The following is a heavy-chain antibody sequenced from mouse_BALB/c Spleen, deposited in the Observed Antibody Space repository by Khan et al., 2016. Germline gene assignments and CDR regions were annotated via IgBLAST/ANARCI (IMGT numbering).Heavy chain of an antibody. CDR2: ISNLAYSI. CDR1: GFTFSDYG. J-gene: IGHJ4*01. V-gene: IGHV5-15*02. D-gene: IGHD2-4*01. CDR3: ARIYDYDYAMDF. Sequence: EVQLQESGGGLVQPGGSRKLSCAASGFTFSDYGMAWVRQAPGKGPEWVAFISNLAYSIYYADTVTGRFTIARENAKNTLYLEMSSLRSEDIAIYYCARIYDYDYAMDFWGQGTSVTVSS.